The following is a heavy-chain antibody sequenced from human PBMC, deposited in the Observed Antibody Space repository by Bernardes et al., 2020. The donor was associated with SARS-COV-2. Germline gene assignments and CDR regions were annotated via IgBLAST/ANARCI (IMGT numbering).Heavy chain of an antibody. CDR2: TYYRSKWYN. V-gene: IGHV6-1*01. D-gene: IGHD3-16*01. CDR1: WDSISSNSGT. CDR3: ARGDVADPLEN. Sequence: LTPSLTFAISWDSISSNSGTWTLLRQSPSRGLAWLGRTYYRSKWYNDYAVSVKSRISIKPDTSKNQFSLQLNSVTPEDTAVYYCARGDVADPLENWGQGTLVTVSS. J-gene: IGHJ4*02.